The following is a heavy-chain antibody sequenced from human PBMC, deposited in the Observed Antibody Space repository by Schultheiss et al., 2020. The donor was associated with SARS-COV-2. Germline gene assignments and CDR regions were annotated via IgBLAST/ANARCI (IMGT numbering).Heavy chain of an antibody. D-gene: IGHD6-19*01. CDR1: GFTFSSYG. Sequence: GESLKISCAASGFTFSSYGMHWVRQAPGKGLEWVAVIWYDGSNKYYADSVKGRFTISRDNSKNTLYLQMNSLRAEDTAVYYCARDRPAVAGAYFDHWGQGTLVTVSS. CDR2: IWYDGSNK. V-gene: IGHV3-33*01. CDR3: ARDRPAVAGAYFDH. J-gene: IGHJ4*02.